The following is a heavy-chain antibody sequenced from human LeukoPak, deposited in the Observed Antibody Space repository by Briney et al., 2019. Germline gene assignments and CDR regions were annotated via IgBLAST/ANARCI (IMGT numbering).Heavy chain of an antibody. CDR1: GYIFTDYY. D-gene: IGHD6-6*01. CDR2: FDPEGGDT. V-gene: IGHV1-69-2*01. CDR3: ATDAEYRIAARKLDY. Sequence: ATVKLSCKTSGYIFTDYYMHWVRQAPGKGLEWMGRFDPEGGDTLYAEKFQGRVTINADTSTATSYMEVSRLTSEDTAVYYCATDAEYRIAARKLDYWGQGTLVTVSA. J-gene: IGHJ4*02.